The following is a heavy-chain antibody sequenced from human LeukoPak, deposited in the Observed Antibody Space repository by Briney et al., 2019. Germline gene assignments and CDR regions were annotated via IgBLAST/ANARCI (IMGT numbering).Heavy chain of an antibody. D-gene: IGHD2-15*01. CDR3: AKTGGDCSGGSCYRGYFDY. CDR2: ISGSGGNT. J-gene: IGHJ4*02. V-gene: IGHV3-23*01. Sequence: GGSLRLSCAASGFTFSSYAMSWVRQAPGKGLEWCSSISGSGGNTYYADSVKGRFTISRDNSKNTLYLQMNSLRAEDTAVYYCAKTGGDCSGGSCYRGYFDYWGQGTLVTVSS. CDR1: GFTFSSYA.